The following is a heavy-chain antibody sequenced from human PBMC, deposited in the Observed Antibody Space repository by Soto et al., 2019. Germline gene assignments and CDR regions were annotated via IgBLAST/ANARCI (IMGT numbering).Heavy chain of an antibody. V-gene: IGHV1-69*06. CDR1: GGTFSNDA. Sequence: QVHLLQSGAEVKKPGSSVKVSCKASGGTFSNDAVSWLRQAPGQGLEWMGGITPFFDTPSYAQSFEGRITISEDTSTTTVYMELRGLRFDDTAIYYCAREVVTETTLGYFDSWVQGPLVTVSS. CDR2: ITPFFDTP. CDR3: AREVVTETTLGYFDS. D-gene: IGHD2-21*02. J-gene: IGHJ4*02.